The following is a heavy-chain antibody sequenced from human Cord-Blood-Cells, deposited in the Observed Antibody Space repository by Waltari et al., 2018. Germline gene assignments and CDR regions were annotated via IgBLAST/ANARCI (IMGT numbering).Heavy chain of an antibody. J-gene: IGHJ2*01. V-gene: IGHV4-39*07. D-gene: IGHD3-22*01. CDR2: IYYRGST. CDR1: GGSISSSSYY. CDR3: AGSSDYYDSSGYYWYFDL. Sequence: QLQLQESGPGLVKPSETLSLTCTVSGGSISSSSYYWGWIRQPPGKGLEWIGSIYYRGSTDYNPSLKSRVTISVDTSKNQFSLKLSSVTAADTAVYYCAGSSDYYDSSGYYWYFDLWGRGTLVTVSS.